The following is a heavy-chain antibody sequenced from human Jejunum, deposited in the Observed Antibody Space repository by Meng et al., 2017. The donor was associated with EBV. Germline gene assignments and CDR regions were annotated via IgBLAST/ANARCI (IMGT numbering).Heavy chain of an antibody. CDR3: TREWGADY. Sequence: AVCGGGVGPPVGSLGRVCEASGFTLSGHAMQLVRQAPGKGLKWVALISNDGNNKYYADSVKGRFTISRDNSKNTLYLQMNSLRVDDTALYYCTREWGADYWGQGTLVTVSS. J-gene: IGHJ4*02. CDR2: ISNDGNNK. V-gene: IGHV3-30-3*01. D-gene: IGHD3-16*01. CDR1: GFTLSGHA.